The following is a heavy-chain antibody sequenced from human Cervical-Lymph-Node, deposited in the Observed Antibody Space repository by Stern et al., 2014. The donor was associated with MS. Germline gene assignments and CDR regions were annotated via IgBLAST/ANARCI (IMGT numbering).Heavy chain of an antibody. D-gene: IGHD5-18*01. Sequence: QVQLQESGSGLVKPSQTLSLTCVVSGGSITSGGYSWSWIRQPPGKGLEWIGFIFHGGTTYYNPSLKSRVTISLDRTKNQFYLRLTSVTAADTALYYCARGGTAINYWGQGILVAVSS. CDR1: GGSITSGGYS. CDR3: ARGGTAINY. CDR2: IFHGGTT. V-gene: IGHV4-30-2*01. J-gene: IGHJ4*02.